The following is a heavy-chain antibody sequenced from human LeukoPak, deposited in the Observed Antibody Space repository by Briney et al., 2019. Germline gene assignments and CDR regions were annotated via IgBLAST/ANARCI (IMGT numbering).Heavy chain of an antibody. CDR3: ARDDEVTRAPGFDY. CDR2: INWNGGST. Sequence: GGSLRLSCAASGFTFSSDAMSWVRQAPGKGLEWVSGINWNGGSTGYADSVKGRFTISRDNAKNSLYLQMNSLRAEDTALYYCARDDEVTRAPGFDYWGQGTLVTVSS. J-gene: IGHJ4*02. D-gene: IGHD3-10*01. CDR1: GFTFSSDA. V-gene: IGHV3-20*04.